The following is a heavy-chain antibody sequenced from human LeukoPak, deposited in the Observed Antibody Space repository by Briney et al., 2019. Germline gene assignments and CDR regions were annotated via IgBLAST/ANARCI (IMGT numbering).Heavy chain of an antibody. V-gene: IGHV3-23*01. CDR2: ISGSGGST. CDR1: GFTFSSYA. CDR3: ARLVVAATGHYYGMDV. J-gene: IGHJ6*02. D-gene: IGHD2-15*01. Sequence: GGSLRLSCAASGFTFSSYAMSWVRQAPGKGLEWVSAISGSGGSTYYADSVMGRFTISRDNAKNTLYLQMNSLRAEDTAMYYCARLVVAATGHYYGMDVWGQGTTVTVSS.